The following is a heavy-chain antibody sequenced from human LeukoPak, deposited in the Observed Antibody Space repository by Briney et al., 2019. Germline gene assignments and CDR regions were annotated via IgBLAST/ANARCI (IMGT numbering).Heavy chain of an antibody. D-gene: IGHD1-26*01. CDR3: AKRGAEVGATVAPGDY. CDR2: ISGSGGST. J-gene: IGHJ4*02. V-gene: IGHV3-23*01. Sequence: GGSLRLSCAASGFTFSTYGMSWVRQAPGKGLEWVSAISGSGGSTYYADSVKGRLTFSRDNSRNTLYLQMNSLRPEDTAVYYCAKRGAEVGATVAPGDYWGQGTLVTVSS. CDR1: GFTFSTYG.